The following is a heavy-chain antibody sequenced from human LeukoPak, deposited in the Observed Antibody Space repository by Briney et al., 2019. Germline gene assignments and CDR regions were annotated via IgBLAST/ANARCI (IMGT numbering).Heavy chain of an antibody. D-gene: IGHD5-18*01. CDR1: GGTFSSYA. CDR3: ARDPHNGYSLLDWFDP. Sequence: ASVKVSCKASGGTFSSYAISWVRQAPGQGLEWMGIINPSGGSTSYAQKFQGRVTMTRDTSTSTVYMELSSLRSEDTAVYYCARDPHNGYSLLDWFDPWGQGTLVTVSS. CDR2: INPSGGST. J-gene: IGHJ5*02. V-gene: IGHV1-46*01.